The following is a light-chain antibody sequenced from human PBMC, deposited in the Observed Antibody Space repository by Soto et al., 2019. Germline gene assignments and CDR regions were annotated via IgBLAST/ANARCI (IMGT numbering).Light chain of an antibody. V-gene: IGKV2-30*02. CDR1: ESLVHDDGNTY. CDR3: MQGTHWPPT. CDR2: KVS. Sequence: DVVMTQSPLSLPVTLGQPASISCRSSESLVHDDGNTYLNWFQQRPGQSPRRLIYKVSKRGSGVSDRFSGSGSGSNFTLKISRVEAEDLGVYYCMQGTHWPPTFGQGTKVEIK. J-gene: IGKJ1*01.